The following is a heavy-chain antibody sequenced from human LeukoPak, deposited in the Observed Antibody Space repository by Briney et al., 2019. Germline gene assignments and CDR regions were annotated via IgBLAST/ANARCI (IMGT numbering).Heavy chain of an antibody. CDR1: GGSISSSIYY. CDR3: ARDGVAAADPFDY. V-gene: IGHV4-61*02. D-gene: IGHD6-13*01. CDR2: IYTSGST. J-gene: IGHJ4*02. Sequence: SETLSLTCTVSGGSISSSIYYWSWIRQPAGKGLEWIGRIYTSGSTNHNPSLKSRVTISVDTSKNQFSLKLSSVTAADTAVYYCARDGVAAADPFDYWGQGTLVTVSS.